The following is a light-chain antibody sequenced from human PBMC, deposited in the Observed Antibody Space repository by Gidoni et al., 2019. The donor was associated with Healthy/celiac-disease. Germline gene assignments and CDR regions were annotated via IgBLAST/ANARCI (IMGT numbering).Light chain of an antibody. CDR1: QSVSSST. V-gene: IGKV3-20*01. CDR2: GAA. Sequence: IVLTPSPGPLSLSPGERATLSCRASQSVSSSTLAWYQQKPRPAPRLLIYGAASRAPGIPDRFSGSGAGTDFTLTISRREHEDVAVDYCQQYGSKPWTFGQGTKVEIK. J-gene: IGKJ1*01. CDR3: QQYGSKPWT.